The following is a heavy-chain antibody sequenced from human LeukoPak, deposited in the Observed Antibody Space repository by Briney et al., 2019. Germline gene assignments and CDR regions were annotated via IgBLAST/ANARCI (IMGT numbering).Heavy chain of an antibody. CDR1: GFTFSSYG. Sequence: GRSLRLSCAASGFTFSSYGMHWVRQAPGKGPEWVALISYDGSNKYYADSVKGRFTIYRDNSKNTLYLQMNSLRAEDTAVSYCAKGYYDFWSGYYMPGGMDVWGQGTTVTVSS. J-gene: IGHJ6*02. D-gene: IGHD3-3*01. CDR2: ISYDGSNK. CDR3: AKGYYDFWSGYYMPGGMDV. V-gene: IGHV3-30*18.